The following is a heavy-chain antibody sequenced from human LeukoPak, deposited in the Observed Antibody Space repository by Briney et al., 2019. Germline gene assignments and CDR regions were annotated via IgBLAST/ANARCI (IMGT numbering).Heavy chain of an antibody. CDR2: ISSSSRDI. CDR3: ARDEPVPPNVDIVATITPFDY. Sequence: PRGALRLSCAPSGVTFITDSMSSVPHAPGKGRECGSSISSSSRDIYYADSLKGRFPISRDNAKNSLYLQMNSLRAEDTAVYYCARDEPVPPNVDIVATITPFDYWGQGTLVTVSS. V-gene: IGHV3-21*01. D-gene: IGHD5-12*01. J-gene: IGHJ4*02. CDR1: GVTFITDS.